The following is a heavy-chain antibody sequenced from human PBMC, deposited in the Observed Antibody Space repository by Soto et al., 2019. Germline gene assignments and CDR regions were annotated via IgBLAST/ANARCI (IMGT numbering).Heavy chain of an antibody. CDR2: IIPIFGTA. CDR1: GGTFSSYA. Sequence: ASVKVSCKASGGTFSSYAISWVRQAPGQGLEWMGGIIPIFGTANYAQKFQGRVTITADESTSTAYMELSSLRSEDTAVYYCARVRRITMVRGVIMDYYYRMDVWGQGTTVTVSS. J-gene: IGHJ6*02. V-gene: IGHV1-69*13. CDR3: ARVRRITMVRGVIMDYYYRMDV. D-gene: IGHD3-10*01.